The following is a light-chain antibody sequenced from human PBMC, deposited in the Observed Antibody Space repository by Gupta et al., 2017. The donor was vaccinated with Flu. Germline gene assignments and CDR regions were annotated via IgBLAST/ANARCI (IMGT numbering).Light chain of an antibody. CDR2: LSS. V-gene: IGKV2-28*01. Sequence: EIVMTQYPLSLPVAPGESASMSCRSSQSLLKSNGSNYLDWYLQRPGRSPQLLICLSSHRASGVPDRFSGSXSGTDFTLXISRVEAEDVGVYYCMQSLQGLTFGXGTKMEIK. CDR1: QSLLKSNGSNY. J-gene: IGKJ4*01. CDR3: MQSLQGLT.